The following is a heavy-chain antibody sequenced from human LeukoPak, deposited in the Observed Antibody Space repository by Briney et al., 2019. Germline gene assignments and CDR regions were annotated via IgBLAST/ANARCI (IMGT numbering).Heavy chain of an antibody. CDR2: ISSSGSTI. Sequence: GGSLRLSCAASGFTFSDYYMSWIRQAPGKGLEWVSYISSSGSTIYYADSVKGRFTISRDNAKNSLYLQMNSLRAEDTAVYYCARGGRGMITFGGVIVTSIDYWGQGTLVTVSS. J-gene: IGHJ4*02. D-gene: IGHD3-16*02. CDR3: ARGGRGMITFGGVIVTSIDY. CDR1: GFTFSDYY. V-gene: IGHV3-11*04.